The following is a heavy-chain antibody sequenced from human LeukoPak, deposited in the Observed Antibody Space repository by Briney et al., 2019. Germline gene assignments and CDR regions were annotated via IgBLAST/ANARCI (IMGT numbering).Heavy chain of an antibody. CDR3: AREWFGELLYRYFDY. CDR2: ISSSSSYI. Sequence: PGGSLRLSCAASGFTFSSYSMNWVRQAPGKGLEWVSSISSSSSYIYYADSVKGRFTISRDTSKSTLYLQMNSLRAEDTAVYFCAREWFGELLYRYFDYWGQGTLVTVSS. D-gene: IGHD3-10*01. J-gene: IGHJ4*02. CDR1: GFTFSSYS. V-gene: IGHV3-21*01.